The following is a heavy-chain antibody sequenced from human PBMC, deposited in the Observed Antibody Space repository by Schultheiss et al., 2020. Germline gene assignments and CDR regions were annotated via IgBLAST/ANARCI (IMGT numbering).Heavy chain of an antibody. D-gene: IGHD1-20*01. J-gene: IGHJ4*02. Sequence: GGSLRLSCAASGFTFSSYAMHWVRQAPGKGLEWVAVISYDGSNKYYADSVKGRFTISRDNSKNTLYLQMNSLRSEDTAVYYCARVVIRYNWNVNDYWGQGTLVTVSS. CDR2: ISYDGSNK. CDR1: GFTFSSYA. V-gene: IGHV3-30-3*01. CDR3: ARVVIRYNWNVNDY.